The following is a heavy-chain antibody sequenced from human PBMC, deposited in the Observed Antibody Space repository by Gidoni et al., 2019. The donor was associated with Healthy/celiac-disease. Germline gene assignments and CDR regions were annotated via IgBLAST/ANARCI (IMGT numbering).Heavy chain of an antibody. CDR2: VNHSGST. Sequence: QVQLQQWGAGLLKPSETLSLTCAVYGGSFSDYYWSWIRQPPGKGLEWIWEVNHSGSTNYNPSLKSRVTISINTSKNQFSLKLSSVTAADTALYCCARGFRIRRFDPWGRGTLVTVSS. V-gene: IGHV4-34*01. CDR3: ARGFRIRRFDP. J-gene: IGHJ5*02. CDR1: GGSFSDYY.